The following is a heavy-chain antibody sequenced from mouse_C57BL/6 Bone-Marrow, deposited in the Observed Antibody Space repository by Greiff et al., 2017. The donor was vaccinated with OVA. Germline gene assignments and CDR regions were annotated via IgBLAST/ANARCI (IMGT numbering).Heavy chain of an antibody. Sequence: EVMLVESGGGLVQPGGSLKLSCAASGFTFSDYYMYWVRQTPEKRLEWVAYISNGGGSTYYPDTVKGRFTISRANAKNTLYLQMSRLKSEDTALYYCARQSFYGNSFDYWGQGTTLTVSS. V-gene: IGHV5-12*01. CDR3: ARQSFYGNSFDY. D-gene: IGHD2-1*01. J-gene: IGHJ2*01. CDR2: ISNGGGST. CDR1: GFTFSDYY.